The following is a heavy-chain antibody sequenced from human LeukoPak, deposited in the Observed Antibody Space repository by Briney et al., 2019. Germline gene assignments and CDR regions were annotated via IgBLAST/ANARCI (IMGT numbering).Heavy chain of an antibody. Sequence: SVKVSCKASGGTFSSYAISWVRQAPGQGLEWMGGIIPIFGTANYAQTFQGRVTITADESTSTAYMELSSLRSEDTAVYYCARAKYYYGSGSYAYFDYWGQGTLVTVSS. CDR2: IIPIFGTA. J-gene: IGHJ4*02. V-gene: IGHV1-69*13. CDR1: GGTFSSYA. CDR3: ARAKYYYGSGSYAYFDY. D-gene: IGHD3-10*01.